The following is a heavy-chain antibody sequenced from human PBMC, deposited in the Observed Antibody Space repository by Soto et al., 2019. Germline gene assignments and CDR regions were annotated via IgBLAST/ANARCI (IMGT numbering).Heavy chain of an antibody. Sequence: SETLSLTCAVYGGSFSGYYWSWIRQPPGKGLEWIGEINHSGSTDYNPSLKSRVTISVDTSKNQFSLKLSSVTVADTAVYYCARRYPPYSSSWYGANGGWFDPWGQGTLVTVSS. V-gene: IGHV4-34*01. J-gene: IGHJ5*02. D-gene: IGHD6-13*01. CDR3: ARRYPPYSSSWYGANGGWFDP. CDR1: GGSFSGYY. CDR2: INHSGST.